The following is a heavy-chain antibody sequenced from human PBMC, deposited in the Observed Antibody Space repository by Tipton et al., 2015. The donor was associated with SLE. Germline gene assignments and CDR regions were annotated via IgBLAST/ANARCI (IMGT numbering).Heavy chain of an antibody. Sequence: TLSLTCTVSGGSISTYYWSWIRQPPKQGLEWIGWIYHTGSTDYNPSLKSRVTISVDTSKNQFSLKVNSMTAADTAVYHCARGYYESNGYYSFDHWGLGALVTVSS. J-gene: IGHJ4*02. CDR3: ARGYYESNGYYSFDH. CDR1: GGSISTYY. V-gene: IGHV4-59*12. D-gene: IGHD3-22*01. CDR2: IYHTGST.